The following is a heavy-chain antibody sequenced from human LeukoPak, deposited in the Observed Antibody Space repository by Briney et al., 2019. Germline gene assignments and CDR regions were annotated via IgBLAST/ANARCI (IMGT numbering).Heavy chain of an antibody. CDR3: ARGPGNDY. CDR2: INHSGST. Sequence: SETLSLTCAVYGGSFSGYYWSWIRQPPGKGLEWIGEINHSGSTNYNPSLKSRVTISVDTSKNQFSLKLSSVTAADTAVYYCARGPGNDYWGQGTLVTVSS. J-gene: IGHJ4*02. D-gene: IGHD3-10*01. V-gene: IGHV4-34*01. CDR1: GGSFSGYY.